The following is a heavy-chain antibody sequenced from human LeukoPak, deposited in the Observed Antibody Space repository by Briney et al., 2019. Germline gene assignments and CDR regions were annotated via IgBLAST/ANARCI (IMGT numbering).Heavy chain of an antibody. Sequence: SETLSLTCTVAGGSISSSSYYWGWIRQPPGKGREWIGCIFDSGSAYYNPSLKSRVTISVDTSKNQFSLKLSSVTAADTAVYDCASGISYYYDSSGYYPFDYWGQGTLVTVSS. J-gene: IGHJ4*02. CDR2: IFDSGSA. CDR3: ASGISYYYDSSGYYPFDY. CDR1: GGSISSSSYY. D-gene: IGHD3-22*01. V-gene: IGHV4-39*01.